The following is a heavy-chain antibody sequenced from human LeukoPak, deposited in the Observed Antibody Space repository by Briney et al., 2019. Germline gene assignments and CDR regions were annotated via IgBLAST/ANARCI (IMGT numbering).Heavy chain of an antibody. CDR2: IYYSGST. V-gene: IGHV4-38-2*02. J-gene: IGHJ4*02. D-gene: IGHD2-21*01. Sequence: SETLSLTCTVSGYSISSGYYWGWIRQPPGKGLEWIGYIYYSGSTYYNPSLKSRVTISVDTSKNQFSLKLSSVTAADTAVYYCARCGGDCYSGFDYWGQGTLVTVSS. CDR3: ARCGGDCYSGFDY. CDR1: GYSISSGYY.